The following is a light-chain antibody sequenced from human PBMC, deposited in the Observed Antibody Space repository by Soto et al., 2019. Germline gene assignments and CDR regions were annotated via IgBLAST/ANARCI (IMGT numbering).Light chain of an antibody. J-gene: IGKJ4*01. CDR1: QSVSSN. V-gene: IGKV3D-15*01. CDR3: QQYNSWPLT. CDR2: DIS. Sequence: ETVMTQSPATLSLSPGERATLSCRASQSVSSNLAWYQQKPGQPPRLLIYDISTRATGIPTRFSGSGSGTEFTLTISSLQSEDFAVYYCQQYNSWPLTFGGGTKVDIK.